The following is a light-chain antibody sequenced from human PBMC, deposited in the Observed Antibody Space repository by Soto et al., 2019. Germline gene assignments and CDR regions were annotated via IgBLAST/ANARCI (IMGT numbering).Light chain of an antibody. V-gene: IGLV1-47*01. CDR3: AAWDDGLSGHV. J-gene: IGLJ1*01. Sequence: QPVLTQPPSASGTPGQRVTISCSGSSSNIGSNYVYWYQQLPGTAPKLLIYRNNQRPSGVPDRFSGSKSGTSASLAISGLRSEDEADYYCAAWDDGLSGHVFGTGTKVTVL. CDR1: SSNIGSNY. CDR2: RNN.